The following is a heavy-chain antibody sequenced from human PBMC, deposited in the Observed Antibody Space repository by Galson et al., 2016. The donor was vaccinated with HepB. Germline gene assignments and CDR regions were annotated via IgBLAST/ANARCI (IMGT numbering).Heavy chain of an antibody. CDR1: GFTFSSYS. D-gene: IGHD4-23*01. Sequence: SLRLSCAASGFTFSSYSMNWVRQAPGKGLEWVSSISSGSSYIYYADSVKGRFTISRDNAKNSLYLQMNSLRAENTAVYYCVRVRADYGGNMPDAFDIWGQGTMVTVSS. J-gene: IGHJ3*02. CDR2: ISSGSSYI. CDR3: VRVRADYGGNMPDAFDI. V-gene: IGHV3-21*01.